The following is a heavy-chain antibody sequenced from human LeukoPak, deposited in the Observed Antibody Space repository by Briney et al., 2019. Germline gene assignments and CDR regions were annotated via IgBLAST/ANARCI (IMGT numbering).Heavy chain of an antibody. J-gene: IGHJ5*02. CDR2: IYSSGST. Sequence: PGGSLRLSCAASGFTFGSYAMSWVRQPPGKGLEWIGSIYSSGSTYYNPSLKSRVSISVDTSKNQFSLKLNSVTAADTAMYYCARHGVMIFGVVSKRRGWFDTWGQGTLVTVSS. CDR3: ARHGVMIFGVVSKRRGWFDT. D-gene: IGHD3-3*01. CDR1: GFTFGSYA. V-gene: IGHV4-39*07.